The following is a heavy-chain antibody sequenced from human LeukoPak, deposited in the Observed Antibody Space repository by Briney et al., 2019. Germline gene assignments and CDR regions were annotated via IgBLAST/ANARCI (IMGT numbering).Heavy chain of an antibody. Sequence: GGSLRLSCAASGFTFSSYAMNWVRQAPGKGLEWISAINGGAYSTSYADSVKGRFTISRDNSKNTLYLQMNSLRAEDTAVYYCARNSGGFKLGDAFDIWGQGTLVTVSS. CDR2: INGGAYST. D-gene: IGHD2-15*01. CDR3: ARNSGGFKLGDAFDI. CDR1: GFTFSSYA. J-gene: IGHJ3*02. V-gene: IGHV3-23*01.